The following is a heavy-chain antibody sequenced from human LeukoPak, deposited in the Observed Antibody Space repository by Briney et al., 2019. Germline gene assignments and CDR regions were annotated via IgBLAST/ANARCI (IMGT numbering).Heavy chain of an antibody. CDR3: ARGGYSSGWYYFDY. D-gene: IGHD6-19*01. J-gene: IGHJ4*02. Sequence: SVKVSCKASGGTFSSYAISWVRQAPGQGLEWMGRIIPIYGTANYAQKFQGRVTITTDESTSTAYMELSSLRCEDTAVYYCARGGYSSGWYYFDYWGQGTLVTVSS. V-gene: IGHV1-69*05. CDR2: IIPIYGTA. CDR1: GGTFSSYA.